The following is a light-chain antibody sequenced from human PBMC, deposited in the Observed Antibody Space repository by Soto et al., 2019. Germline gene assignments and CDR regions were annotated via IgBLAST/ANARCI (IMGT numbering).Light chain of an antibody. CDR2: KAS. CDR1: QSISSW. V-gene: IGKV1-5*03. Sequence: DIQITHSPSTLSASVGDRVTITCRASQSISSWLAWYQQKPGKAPKLLIYKASSLESGVPSRFSGSGSGTEFTLTISSLQPDDFATYYCQQYNSYRTFGQGTNVDIK. CDR3: QQYNSYRT. J-gene: IGKJ1*01.